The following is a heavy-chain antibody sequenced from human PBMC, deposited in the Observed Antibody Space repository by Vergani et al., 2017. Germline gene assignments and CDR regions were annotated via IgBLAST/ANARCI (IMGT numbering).Heavy chain of an antibody. J-gene: IGHJ6*03. CDR1: GGTFSSYA. Sequence: QVQLVQSGAEVKQPGSSVKVSCKASGGTFSSYAMSWVRQAPGQGLEWMGGISTICGTANYAQKFQGRVTITADESTSTAYMEMSSLRSEDTAVYYCARAPYCSRTSCYSLSGSFAKKYYGYYMDGWGKGTTVTVSS. CDR3: ARAPYCSRTSCYSLSGSFAKKYYGYYMDG. D-gene: IGHD2-2*01. V-gene: IGHV1-69*01. CDR2: ISTICGTA.